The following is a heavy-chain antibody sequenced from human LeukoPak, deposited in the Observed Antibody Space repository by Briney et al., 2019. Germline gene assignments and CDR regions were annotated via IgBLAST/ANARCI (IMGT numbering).Heavy chain of an antibody. J-gene: IGHJ4*02. CDR2: IKQDGSEK. Sequence: PGGSLRLSCAASGFTFSSYWMNWVRQAPGKGLEWVAKIKQDGSEKYYVDSVKGRFTISRDNAKNSLYLQMNSLRAEDTAVYYCARGGYSYYYFDYWGQGTLVTVSS. D-gene: IGHD5-18*01. V-gene: IGHV3-7*01. CDR1: GFTFSSYW. CDR3: ARGGYSYYYFDY.